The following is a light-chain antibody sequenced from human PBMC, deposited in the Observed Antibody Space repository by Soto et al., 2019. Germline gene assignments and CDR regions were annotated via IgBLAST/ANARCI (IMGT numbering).Light chain of an antibody. J-gene: IGLJ2*01. CDR2: DVS. CDR1: SSDVGGYNY. Sequence: QSALTQPASVSGSPGQSITISCTGTSSDVGGYNYVSWYQQHPGKAPKLMIYDVSNRPSGVSNRFSGSKSGNTASLTISGLQVEDEADYYCSSYTSSSTLVFGGATKLTVL. CDR3: SSYTSSSTLV. V-gene: IGLV2-14*01.